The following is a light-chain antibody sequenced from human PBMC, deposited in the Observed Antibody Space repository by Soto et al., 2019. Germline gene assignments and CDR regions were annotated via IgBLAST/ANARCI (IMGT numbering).Light chain of an antibody. Sequence: QSVLAQPASVSGSPGQSITISCTGTSSDVGGYTYVSWYQQYPGKAPQLMISEVTNRPSWVSNRFSGSKSGNTASLTISGLQAEDEADYYCSSFTSSSTYVFGTGTKLTVL. V-gene: IGLV2-14*01. CDR2: EVT. CDR3: SSFTSSSTYV. CDR1: SSDVGGYTY. J-gene: IGLJ1*01.